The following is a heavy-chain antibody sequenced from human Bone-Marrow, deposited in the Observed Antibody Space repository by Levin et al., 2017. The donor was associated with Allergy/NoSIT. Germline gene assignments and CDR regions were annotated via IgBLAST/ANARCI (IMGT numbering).Heavy chain of an antibody. Sequence: TLSLTCTFSGFSLSATGMRVSWIRQPPGKALEWLARIDWDDDKFYTTSLKTRLTISKDTSKNQVVLTMTNMDPVDTATYYCARQITVNAYRMSYYYGMDVWGQGTTVTVSS. CDR1: GFSLSATGMR. CDR2: IDWDDDK. J-gene: IGHJ6*02. V-gene: IGHV2-70*04. CDR3: ARQITVNAYRMSYYYGMDV. D-gene: IGHD4-17*01.